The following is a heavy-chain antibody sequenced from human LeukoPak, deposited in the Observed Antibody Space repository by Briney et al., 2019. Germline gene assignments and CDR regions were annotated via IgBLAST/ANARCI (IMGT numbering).Heavy chain of an antibody. D-gene: IGHD3-3*01. CDR2: ISSSSSYI. CDR3: ARDEQLYPGY. V-gene: IGHV3-21*04. Sequence: GGSLRLSCAASGFTFSSYSMNWVRQAPGKGLEWVSSISSSSSYIYYADSVKGRFTISRDNAKRSLYLQMNSLRAEDTAVYYCARDEQLYPGYWGQGTLVTVSS. CDR1: GFTFSSYS. J-gene: IGHJ4*02.